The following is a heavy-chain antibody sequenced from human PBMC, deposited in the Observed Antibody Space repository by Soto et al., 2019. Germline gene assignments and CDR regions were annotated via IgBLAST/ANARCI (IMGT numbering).Heavy chain of an antibody. Sequence: GGSLRLSCAASGFTFSSYGMHWVRQAPGKGLEWVAVIWYDGSNKYYADSVKGRFTISRDNSKNTLYLQMNSLRAEDTAVYYCARDTPSPELYDYIWGSYHPTLAPFDYWGQGTLVTVSS. D-gene: IGHD3-16*02. J-gene: IGHJ4*02. V-gene: IGHV3-33*01. CDR3: ARDTPSPELYDYIWGSYHPTLAPFDY. CDR2: IWYDGSNK. CDR1: GFTFSSYG.